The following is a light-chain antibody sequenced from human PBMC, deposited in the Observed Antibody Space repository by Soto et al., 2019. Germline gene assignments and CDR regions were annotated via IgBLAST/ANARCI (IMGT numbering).Light chain of an antibody. CDR3: SSYTSSTTDV. CDR2: DVN. V-gene: IGLV2-14*03. J-gene: IGLJ1*01. CDR1: SSDVGAYNY. Sequence: QSVLTQPASVSGSPGQSITISCTGTSSDVGAYNYVSWYQQHPGKAPKLMIYDVNNRPSGVSNRFSGSKSGNTASLTISGPQAGDEADYYCSSYTSSTTDVFGAGTKVTVL.